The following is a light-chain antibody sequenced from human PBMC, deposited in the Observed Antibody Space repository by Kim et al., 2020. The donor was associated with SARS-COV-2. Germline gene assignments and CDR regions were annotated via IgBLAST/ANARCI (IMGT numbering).Light chain of an antibody. CDR1: NIGSKN. J-gene: IGLJ1*01. CDR2: YNT. CDR3: QVWDGPSDHYV. Sequence: SYELTQPPSVSVAPGQTARLTCGGNNIGSKNVHWYQQMPGQAPVLVISYNTDRPSGIPERFSGSNFGNTATLTISRVEAGDEADYYCQVWDGPSDHYVFG. V-gene: IGLV3-21*04.